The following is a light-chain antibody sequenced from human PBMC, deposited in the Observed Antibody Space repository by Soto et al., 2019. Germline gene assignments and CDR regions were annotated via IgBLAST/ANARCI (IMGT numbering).Light chain of an antibody. V-gene: IGLV2-23*02. CDR1: SSDVGSYNL. CDR3: CAYAGSGTVV. Sequence: QSVLTQPASVSGSPEQSITISCTGTSSDVGSYNLVSWYQQHPGKAPKVMIYEATKRPSGVSNRFSGSKSGNTASLTISALQAEDEAAYYCCAYAGSGTVVFGGGTKVTVL. CDR2: EAT. J-gene: IGLJ3*02.